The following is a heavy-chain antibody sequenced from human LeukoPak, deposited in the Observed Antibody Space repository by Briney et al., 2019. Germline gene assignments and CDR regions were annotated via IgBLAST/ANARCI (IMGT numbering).Heavy chain of an antibody. J-gene: IGHJ5*02. V-gene: IGHV4-34*01. CDR2: INHSGST. CDR3: ARGSRRYCSSTSCYGFDP. CDR1: GGSISSGGYS. D-gene: IGHD2-2*01. Sequence: SETLSLTCAVSGGSISSGGYSWSWIRQPPGKGLEWIGEINHSGSTNYNPSLKSRVTISVDTSKNQFSLKLSSVTAADTAVYYCARGSRRYCSSTSCYGFDPWGQGTLVTVSS.